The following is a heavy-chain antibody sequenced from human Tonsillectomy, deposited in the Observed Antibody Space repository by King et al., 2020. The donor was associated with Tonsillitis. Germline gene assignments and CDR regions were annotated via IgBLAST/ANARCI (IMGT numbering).Heavy chain of an antibody. D-gene: IGHD1-26*01. CDR1: GFTFSDHY. CDR3: ARGTSGSYFSALGY. J-gene: IGHJ4*02. CDR2: TRSKANSYTT. V-gene: IGHV3-72*01. Sequence: QLVQSGGGLVQPGGSLRLPCAASGFTFSDHYMDWVRQAPGKGLEWVGRTRSKANSYTTEYAASVKGRFTISRDDSKNSLYLQMNSLKTEDTAVYYCARGTSGSYFSALGYWGQGTLVTVSS.